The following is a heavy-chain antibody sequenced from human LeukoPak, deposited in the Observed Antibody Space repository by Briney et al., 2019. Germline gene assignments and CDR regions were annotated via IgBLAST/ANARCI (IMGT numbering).Heavy chain of an antibody. CDR3: AKAELGVDTFFDY. D-gene: IGHD3-3*01. J-gene: IGHJ4*02. Sequence: GGSLRLSCAASGFTFSDYALGWVRQASGRGLEWVATLSGSGAGTYYSDSVQGRFTIPRDNSKRTLFLQMNSLRAEDTAFYYCAKAELGVDTFFDYWGQGTLVTVSS. V-gene: IGHV3-23*01. CDR1: GFTFSDYA. CDR2: LSGSGAGT.